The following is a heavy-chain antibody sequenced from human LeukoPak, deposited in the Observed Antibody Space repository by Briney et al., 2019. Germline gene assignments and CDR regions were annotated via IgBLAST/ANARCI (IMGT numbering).Heavy chain of an antibody. CDR3: ARQVVAVAGTGYFDY. J-gene: IGHJ4*02. V-gene: IGHV4-39*01. D-gene: IGHD6-19*01. Sequence: SETLSLTCTVSGVSIRSSSYYWGWIRQPPGKGLEWIGSIYYSGSTYYNASLKSRGTISVDTSKNQFSLKLNSVTAADTAVYFCARQVVAVAGTGYFDYWGQGTLVTVSS. CDR2: IYYSGST. CDR1: GVSIRSSSYY.